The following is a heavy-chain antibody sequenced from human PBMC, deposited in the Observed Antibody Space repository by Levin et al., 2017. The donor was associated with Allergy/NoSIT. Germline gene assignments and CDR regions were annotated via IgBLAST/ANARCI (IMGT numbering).Heavy chain of an antibody. CDR3: ARGRPVEDYQLLWSYYFDY. D-gene: IGHD2-2*01. CDR1: GGSFSGYY. CDR2: INHSGST. V-gene: IGHV4-34*01. Sequence: PSETLSLTCAVYGGSFSGYYWSWIRQPPGKGLEWIGEINHSGSTNYNPSLKSRVTISVDTSKNQFSLKLSSVTAADTAVYYCARGRPVEDYQLLWSYYFDYWGQGTLVTVSS. J-gene: IGHJ4*02.